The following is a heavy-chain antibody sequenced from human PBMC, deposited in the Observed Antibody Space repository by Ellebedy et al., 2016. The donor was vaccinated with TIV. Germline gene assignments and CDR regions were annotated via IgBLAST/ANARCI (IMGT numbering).Heavy chain of an antibody. CDR2: INHSGST. V-gene: IGHV4-34*01. Sequence: MPSETLSLTCAVYGGSFSGYYWSWIRQPPGKGLEWIGEINHSGSTNYNPSLKSRVTISVDTSKNQFSLQLNSVTPEDTAVYYCARGSLRLSNWFDPWGQGTLVTVSS. CDR1: GGSFSGYY. J-gene: IGHJ5*02. D-gene: IGHD5-12*01. CDR3: ARGSLRLSNWFDP.